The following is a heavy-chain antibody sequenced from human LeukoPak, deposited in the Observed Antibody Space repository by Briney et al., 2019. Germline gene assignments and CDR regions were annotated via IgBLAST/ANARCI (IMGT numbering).Heavy chain of an antibody. V-gene: IGHV3-23*01. D-gene: IGHD3-16*01. CDR3: AKGIRDLDY. Sequence: GGSLRLSCAASVFTFSSYAMSWVRQARGRGREWVSAISGSGGSTYYADSVKGRFTISRDNSKNTLYLQMNSLRAEDTAVYYCAKGIRDLDYWGQGTLVTVSS. CDR2: ISGSGGST. CDR1: VFTFSSYA. J-gene: IGHJ4*02.